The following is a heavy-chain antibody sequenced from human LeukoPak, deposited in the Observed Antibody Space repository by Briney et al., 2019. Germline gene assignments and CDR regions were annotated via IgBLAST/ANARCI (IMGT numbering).Heavy chain of an antibody. J-gene: IGHJ4*02. CDR1: GFTFSSYA. Sequence: GGSLRLSCAASGFTFSSYAMSWVRQAPGKGLEWVSAISGSGVSTYYADSVKGRFTVSRDNSKNTLYLQMSSLRAEDTAVYYCAKDERNWNYNLASQTYDWGQGALVTVSS. D-gene: IGHD1-7*01. V-gene: IGHV3-23*01. CDR2: ISGSGVST. CDR3: AKDERNWNYNLASQTYD.